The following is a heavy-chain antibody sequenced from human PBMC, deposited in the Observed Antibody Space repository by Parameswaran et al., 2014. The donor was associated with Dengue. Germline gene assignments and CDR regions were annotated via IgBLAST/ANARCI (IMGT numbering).Heavy chain of an antibody. CDR3: AKDAGGETPGGYYGMDV. D-gene: IGHD2-21*01. CDR2: ISWNSGSI. Sequence: SLRLSCAASGFTFDDYAMHWVRQAPGKGLEWVSGISWNSGSIGYADSVKGRFTISRDNAKNSLYLQMNSLRAEDTALYYCAKDAGGETPGGYYGMDVWGQGTTVTVSS. V-gene: IGHV3-9*01. J-gene: IGHJ6*02. CDR1: GFTFDDYA.